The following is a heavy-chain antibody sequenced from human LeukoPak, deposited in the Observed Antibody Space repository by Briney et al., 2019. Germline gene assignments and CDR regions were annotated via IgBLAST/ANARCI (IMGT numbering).Heavy chain of an antibody. J-gene: IGHJ4*02. V-gene: IGHV3-43*02. CDR2: ISGDGGST. D-gene: IGHD3-10*01. CDR3: AKDIDSGNSEYYFDY. Sequence: GGSLRLSCAASGFTFDDYAMHWVRQAPGKGLEWVSLISGDGGSTYYADSVKGRFTISRDNSKNSLYLQMNSLRTEDTALYYCAKDIDSGNSEYYFDYWGQGTLVTISS. CDR1: GFTFDDYA.